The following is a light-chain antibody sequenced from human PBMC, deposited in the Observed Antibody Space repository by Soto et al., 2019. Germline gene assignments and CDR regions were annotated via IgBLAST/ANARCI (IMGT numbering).Light chain of an antibody. CDR3: QQYNNWPPYT. J-gene: IGKJ2*01. V-gene: IGKV3D-15*01. Sequence: EIVMTQSPATLSVSPGERATVSCRASQSVGSNLAWYQQKPGQPPRLLIYGASTRASGIPARFTGSGSGTEFTITISSLQSEDFALYYCQQYNNWPPYTFGQGTNLDI. CDR2: GAS. CDR1: QSVGSN.